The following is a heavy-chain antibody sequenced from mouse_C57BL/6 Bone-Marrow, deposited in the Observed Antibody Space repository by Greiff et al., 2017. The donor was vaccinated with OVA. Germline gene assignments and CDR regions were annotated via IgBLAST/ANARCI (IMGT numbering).Heavy chain of an antibody. CDR1: GFSFNTYA. CDR3: VRGGNHWYFDV. J-gene: IGHJ1*03. D-gene: IGHD2-1*01. CDR2: IRSKSNNYAT. Sequence: EVKLVESGGGLVQPKGSLKLSCAASGFSFNTYAMNWVRQAPGKGLEWVARIRSKSNNYATYYADSVKDRFTISRDDSESMLYLQMNNLKTEDTAMYYCVRGGNHWYFDVWGTGTTVTVSS. V-gene: IGHV10-1*01.